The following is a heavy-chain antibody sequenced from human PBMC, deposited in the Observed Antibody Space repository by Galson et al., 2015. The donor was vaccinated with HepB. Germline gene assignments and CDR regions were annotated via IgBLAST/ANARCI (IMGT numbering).Heavy chain of an antibody. CDR1: GLNFRNYG. V-gene: IGHV3-30*18. Sequence: SLRLSCAASGLNFRNYGLYWVRQAPGKGLEWVGVIPNDGLSQFYADSLKGRVTISRDNSKNTLYLQINSLRAEDTAVYYCAKGLVGTVDRADDYWGQGTLVTVSS. CDR3: AKGLVGTVDRADDY. CDR2: IPNDGLSQ. D-gene: IGHD3/OR15-3a*01. J-gene: IGHJ4*02.